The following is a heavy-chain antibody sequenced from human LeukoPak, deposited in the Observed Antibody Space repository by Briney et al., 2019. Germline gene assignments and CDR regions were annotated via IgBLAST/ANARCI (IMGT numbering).Heavy chain of an antibody. V-gene: IGHV4-59*01. J-gene: IGHJ4*02. CDR3: ARGVVAAAGRTFDF. CDR2: IHYSGSA. CDR1: NGPINTYQ. D-gene: IGHD6-13*01. Sequence: SETLSLTCTVSNGPINTYQWSWIRQPPGKGLEWIGNIHYSGSANYNPSLKSRVTISLDTSKNQFSLKLSSVTAADTAVYYCARGVVAAAGRTFDFWGQGTLVTVSS.